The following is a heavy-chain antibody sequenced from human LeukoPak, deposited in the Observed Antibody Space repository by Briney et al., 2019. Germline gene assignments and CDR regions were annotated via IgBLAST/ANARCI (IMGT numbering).Heavy chain of an antibody. D-gene: IGHD3-10*01. J-gene: IGHJ4*02. Sequence: SETLSLTCTVSAYSISSGCYWGWIRQPPVKGLEWIGSIYHSGSTYYNPSLKSPVTISVDTSKNQFSLKLSSVTAADTAVYYCARDHGRFGELNSSFDYWGQGTLVTVSS. CDR2: IYHSGST. V-gene: IGHV4-38-2*02. CDR3: ARDHGRFGELNSSFDY. CDR1: AYSISSGCY.